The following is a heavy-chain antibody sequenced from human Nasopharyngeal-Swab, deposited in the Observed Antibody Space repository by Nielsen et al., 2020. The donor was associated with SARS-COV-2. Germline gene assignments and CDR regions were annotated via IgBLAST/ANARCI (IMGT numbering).Heavy chain of an antibody. D-gene: IGHD3-3*01. J-gene: IGHJ6*02. V-gene: IGHV3-48*02. CDR1: GFTFSSYS. CDR3: ARTPVLRFLEWPLYYGMDV. Sequence: GESLKISCAAPGFTFSSYSMNWVRQAPGKGLEWVSYISSSSSTIYYADSVKGRFTISRDNAKNSLYLQMNSLRDEDTAVYYCARTPVLRFLEWPLYYGMDVWGQGTTVTVSS. CDR2: ISSSSSTI.